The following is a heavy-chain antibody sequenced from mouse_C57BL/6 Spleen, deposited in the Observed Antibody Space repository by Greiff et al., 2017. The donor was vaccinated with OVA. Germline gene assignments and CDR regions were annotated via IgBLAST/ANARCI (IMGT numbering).Heavy chain of an antibody. D-gene: IGHD2-1*01. Sequence: VQLQQPGAELVRPGTSVKLSCKASGYTFTSYWMHWVKQRPGQGLEWIGVIDPSDSYTNYNQKFKGKATLTVDTSSRTAYMQLSSLTSEDSAVYYGARAYGNYRTPVDYWGRGTSVTVSS. CDR3: ARAYGNYRTPVDY. CDR1: GYTFTSYW. V-gene: IGHV1-59*01. CDR2: IDPSDSYT. J-gene: IGHJ4*01.